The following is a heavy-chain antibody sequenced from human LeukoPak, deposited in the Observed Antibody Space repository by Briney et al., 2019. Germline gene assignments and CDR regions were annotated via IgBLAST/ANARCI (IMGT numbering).Heavy chain of an antibody. J-gene: IGHJ4*02. V-gene: IGHV4-59*08. D-gene: IGHD5-12*01. CDR3: ARVASFPDY. CDR2: IYYSGST. Sequence: SETLSLTCAVYGGSFSGYYWSWIRQPPGKGLEWIGYIYYSGSTYYNPSLKSRVTISVDTSKNQFSLKLSSVTAADTAVYYCARVASFPDYWGQGTLVTVSS. CDR1: GGSFSGYY.